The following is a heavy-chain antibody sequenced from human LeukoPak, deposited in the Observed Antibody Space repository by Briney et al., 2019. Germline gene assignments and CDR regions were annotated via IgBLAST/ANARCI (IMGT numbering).Heavy chain of an antibody. D-gene: IGHD6-19*01. J-gene: IGHJ4*02. Sequence: GASVKVSCKASGYTFTSYYMHWVRQAPGQGLEWMGIINPSGGSTSYAQKLQGRVTMTRDTSASTVYMELSSLRSEDTAVYYCARDLGLYSSGWGGIFDYWGQGTLVTVSS. CDR2: INPSGGST. V-gene: IGHV1-46*01. CDR3: ARDLGLYSSGWGGIFDY. CDR1: GYTFTSYY.